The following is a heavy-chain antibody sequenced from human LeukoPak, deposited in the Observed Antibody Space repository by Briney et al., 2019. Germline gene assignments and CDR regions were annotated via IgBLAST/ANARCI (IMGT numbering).Heavy chain of an antibody. CDR3: ARELLSAAAGFDC. Sequence: GGSLRLSCAASGFTFSSYSMNWVRQAPGKGLEWASSISSSSSYIYYADSVKGRFTISRDNSKNTLYLQMNSLRAEDTAVYYCARELLSAAAGFDCWGQGTLVTVSS. CDR1: GFTFSSYS. V-gene: IGHV3-21*01. D-gene: IGHD6-13*01. J-gene: IGHJ4*02. CDR2: ISSSSSYI.